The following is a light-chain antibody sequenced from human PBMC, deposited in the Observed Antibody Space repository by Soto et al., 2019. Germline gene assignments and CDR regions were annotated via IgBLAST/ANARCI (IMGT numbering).Light chain of an antibody. CDR2: KAS. CDR3: QQHNTYPFT. V-gene: IGKV1-5*03. Sequence: DIQMTQSPSTLSASVGDRVTITCRASQSISRSLAWYQQKPGKAPKVLIYKASSLESGVPSKFSGSGSGTEFTLTISSLQPDDFATYYCQQHNTYPFTFGGGTKVEIK. J-gene: IGKJ4*01. CDR1: QSISRS.